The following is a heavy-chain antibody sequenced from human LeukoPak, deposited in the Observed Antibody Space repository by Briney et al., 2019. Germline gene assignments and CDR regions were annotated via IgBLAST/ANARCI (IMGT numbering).Heavy chain of an antibody. J-gene: IGHJ4*02. D-gene: IGHD2-2*01. CDR1: GFTFSGSA. V-gene: IGHV3-23*01. CDR2: ISGSGDST. CDR3: ARGLFRFCSSTSCLSPFDY. Sequence: GGSLRLSCAASGFTFSGSAMHWVRQAPGKGLEWVSAISGSGDSTYYADSVKGRFTISRDDSKKTLYLQMNSLRAEDTAVYYCARGLFRFCSSTSCLSPFDYWGQGALVTVSS.